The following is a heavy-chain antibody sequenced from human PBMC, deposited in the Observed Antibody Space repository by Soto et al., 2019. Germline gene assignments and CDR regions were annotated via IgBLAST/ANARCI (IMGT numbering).Heavy chain of an antibody. CDR1: VGSISSGDYY. Sequence: QVQLQESGPGLVKPSQTLSLTCTVSVGSISSGDYYWSWIRQPPGKGLEWIGYIYYSGSTYYNPSLKSRVTISVDTSKPQFSLKLSSVTAADTAVYYCARGESAIFGVVISNWFDPWGQGTLVTVSS. CDR3: ARGESAIFGVVISNWFDP. J-gene: IGHJ5*02. D-gene: IGHD3-3*01. V-gene: IGHV4-30-4*01. CDR2: IYYSGST.